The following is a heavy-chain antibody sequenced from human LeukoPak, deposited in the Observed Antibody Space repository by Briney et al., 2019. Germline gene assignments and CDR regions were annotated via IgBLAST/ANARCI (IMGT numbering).Heavy chain of an antibody. J-gene: IGHJ4*02. V-gene: IGHV4-59*01. D-gene: IGHD2-2*01. CDR2: IYYSGST. CDR1: GDSISSYY. CDR3: ARVVGYCSSTSCRAREYYFDY. Sequence: SETLSHTCTVSGDSISSYYWSWIRQPPGEGLEWIGYIYYSGSTNYNPSLKSRVTISVDTSKNQFSLKLSSVTAADTAVYYCARVVGYCSSTSCRAREYYFDYWGQGTLVTVSS.